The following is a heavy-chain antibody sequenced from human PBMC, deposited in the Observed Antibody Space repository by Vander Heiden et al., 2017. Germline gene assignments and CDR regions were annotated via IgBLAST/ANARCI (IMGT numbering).Heavy chain of an antibody. D-gene: IGHD4-17*01. J-gene: IGHJ4*02. CDR2: IRSKINSYAT. CDR1: GFTFSAST. CDR3: TRRPYGDYVEGGY. Sequence: VQLVESGGGLVQTGGSLKLSCAASGFTFSASTMHWVRQASGRGLEWVGRIRSKINSYATTYAASVKGRFTISRDDSKNTAYLQMKSLKTEDTAMYYCTRRPYGDYVEGGYWGQGTLVTVSS. V-gene: IGHV3-73*01.